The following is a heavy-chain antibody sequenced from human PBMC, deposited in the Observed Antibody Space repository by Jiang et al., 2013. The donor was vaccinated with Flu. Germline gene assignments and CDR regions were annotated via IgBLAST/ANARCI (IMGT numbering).Heavy chain of an antibody. CDR3: ARLGGSGSYRKPI. D-gene: IGHD3-10*01. Sequence: GLVKPSETLSLTCTVSGGSISSSSYYWGWIRQPPGKGLEWIGSIYYSGSTYYNPSLKSRVTISVDTSKNQFSLKLSSVTAADTAVYYCARLGGSGSYRKPIWGQGTMVTVSS. CDR2: IYYSGST. V-gene: IGHV4-39*01. J-gene: IGHJ3*02. CDR1: GGSISSSSYY.